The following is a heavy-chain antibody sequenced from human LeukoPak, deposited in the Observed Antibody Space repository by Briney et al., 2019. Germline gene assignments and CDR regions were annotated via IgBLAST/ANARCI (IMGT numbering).Heavy chain of an antibody. CDR2: INWNGGST. Sequence: GGSLRLSCAASGFTFNDYGMSWVRQAPGKGLEWVSAINWNGGSTGYADSVKGRFTISRDNAKNSLYLQMNSLRAEDTALYYCARNFGGGDSSGPYYWGQGTLVTVSS. J-gene: IGHJ4*02. D-gene: IGHD3-22*01. V-gene: IGHV3-20*04. CDR3: ARNFGGGDSSGPYY. CDR1: GFTFNDYG.